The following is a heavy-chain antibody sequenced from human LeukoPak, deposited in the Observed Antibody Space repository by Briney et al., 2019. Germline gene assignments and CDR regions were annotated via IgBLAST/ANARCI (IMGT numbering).Heavy chain of an antibody. CDR1: GGSISSSSYY. J-gene: IGHJ4*02. D-gene: IGHD2-2*01. V-gene: IGHV4-39*07. CDR2: TYYSGST. Sequence: SETLSLTCTVSGGSISSSSYYWGWIRQPPGKGLEWIGNTYYSGSTYYNPSLKSRVTISVDTSKNQFSLRLSSVTAADTAVYYCARALGYCSSTSCYGLDYWGQGTLVTVSS. CDR3: ARALGYCSSTSCYGLDY.